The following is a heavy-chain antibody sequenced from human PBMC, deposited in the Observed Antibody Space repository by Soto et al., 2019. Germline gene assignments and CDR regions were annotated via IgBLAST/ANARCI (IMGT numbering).Heavy chain of an antibody. Sequence: GSLRLSCAASGFTFSSYAMSWVRQAPGKGLEWVSAISGSGGSTYYADSVKGRFTISRDNSKNTLYLQMNSLRAEDTAVYYCAKGYSNYYYYYGMDVWGQGTTVTVSS. CDR1: GFTFSSYA. J-gene: IGHJ6*02. V-gene: IGHV3-23*01. D-gene: IGHD1-26*01. CDR2: ISGSGGST. CDR3: AKGYSNYYYYYGMDV.